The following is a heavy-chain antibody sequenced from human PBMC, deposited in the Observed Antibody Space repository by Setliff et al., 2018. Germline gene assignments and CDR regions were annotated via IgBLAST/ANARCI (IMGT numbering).Heavy chain of an antibody. CDR1: GGTFSSYG. J-gene: IGHJ4*02. D-gene: IGHD5-18*01. Sequence: SVKVSCKASGGTFSSYGMAWVRQAPGQGLEWMGGIMAIFGPANYAQMFQGRVTITTDESTSTSYMELSSLRSEDTAVYYCAAERRGYFYLYWGQGTLVTVSS. V-gene: IGHV1-69*05. CDR2: IMAIFGPA. CDR3: AAERRGYFYLY.